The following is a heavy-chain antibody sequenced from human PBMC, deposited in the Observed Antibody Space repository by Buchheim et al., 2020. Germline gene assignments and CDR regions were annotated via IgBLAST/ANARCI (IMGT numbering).Heavy chain of an antibody. Sequence: QVQLQESGPGLVKPSETLSPTCIVSGGPMSSYYWSWLRQPPGKGLECVGYISSSGNTDSKSSLKNRVTITVETSKNQFSLKLNSVTAADTGVYYCARGASVVTRRWYFDLWGRGTL. CDR1: GGPMSSYY. D-gene: IGHD2-21*02. V-gene: IGHV4-59*01. J-gene: IGHJ2*01. CDR2: ISSSGNT. CDR3: ARGASVVTRRWYFDL.